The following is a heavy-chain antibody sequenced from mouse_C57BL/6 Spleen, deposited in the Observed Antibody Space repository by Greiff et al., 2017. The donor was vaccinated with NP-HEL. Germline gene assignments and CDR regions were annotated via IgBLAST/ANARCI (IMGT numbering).Heavy chain of an antibody. CDR1: GYAFSSSW. J-gene: IGHJ2*01. CDR2: IYPGDGDT. CDR3: ARYYGNLDY. Sequence: QVTLKESGPELVKPGASVKISCKASGYAFSSSWMNWVKQRPGKGLEWIGRIYPGDGDTNYNGKFKGKATLTADKSSSTAYMQLSSLTSEDSAVYFCARYYGNLDYWGQGTTLTVSS. V-gene: IGHV1-82*01. D-gene: IGHD2-1*01.